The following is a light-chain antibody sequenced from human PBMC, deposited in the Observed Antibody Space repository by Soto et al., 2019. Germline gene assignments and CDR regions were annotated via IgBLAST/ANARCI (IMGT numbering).Light chain of an antibody. J-gene: IGLJ1*01. V-gene: IGLV2-14*01. CDR2: EVT. CDR1: SSDVGSSNF. CDR3: SSDTNSATLV. Sequence: QSALTQPASVSGSPGQSITISCTGTSSDVGSSNFVSWYQQHPGEAPKLMIYEVTARPSGVSTRFSCSKFGNTASLTISGLQADDEADYYCSSDTNSATLVFGTGTKVTVL.